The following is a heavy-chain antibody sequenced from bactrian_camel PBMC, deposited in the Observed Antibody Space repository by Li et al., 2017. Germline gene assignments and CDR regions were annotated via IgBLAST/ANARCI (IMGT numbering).Heavy chain of an antibody. V-gene: IGHV3S55*01. CDR3: AADVRVGRYLGRCDFGA. CDR1: GLSVSDFS. CDR2: IRRDDLT. Sequence: HVQLVESGGGSVQTGGSLRLSCAPSGLSVSDFSMAWFRQSPGKEREAVAAIRRDDLTAYTDSVKGRFTISLDSTKNTLYLQMDALKPEDTGMYYCAADVRVGRYLGRCDFGAYGQGTQVTVS. D-gene: IGHD1*01. J-gene: IGHJ6*01.